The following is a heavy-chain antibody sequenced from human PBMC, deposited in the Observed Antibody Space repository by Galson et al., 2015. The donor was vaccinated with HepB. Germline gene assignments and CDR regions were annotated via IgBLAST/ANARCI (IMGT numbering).Heavy chain of an antibody. CDR3: ARAFGELLNFDY. V-gene: IGHV1-69*06. D-gene: IGHD3-10*01. CDR1: GGTFSSYA. Sequence: SVKVSCKASGGTFSSYAISWVRQAPGQGLEWMGGIIPLFGTANYAQKFQGRVTITADKSTSTAYMELSSLRSEDTAVYYCARAFGELLNFDYWGQGTLVTVSS. CDR2: IIPLFGTA. J-gene: IGHJ4*02.